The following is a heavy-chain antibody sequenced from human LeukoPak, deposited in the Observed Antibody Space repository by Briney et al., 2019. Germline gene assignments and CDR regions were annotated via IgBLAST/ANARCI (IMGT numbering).Heavy chain of an antibody. CDR3: ARRAMGATSFDY. Sequence: GGSLRLSCAASGFTFSDYYMTWVRQAPGKGLEWVSYISSSSNTVYYADSVRGRLTVSRDNANNSLYVQMTNLRAEDTAVYYCARRAMGATSFDYWGQGTLVTVSS. D-gene: IGHD1-26*01. CDR2: ISSSSNTV. CDR1: GFTFSDYY. V-gene: IGHV3-11*04. J-gene: IGHJ4*02.